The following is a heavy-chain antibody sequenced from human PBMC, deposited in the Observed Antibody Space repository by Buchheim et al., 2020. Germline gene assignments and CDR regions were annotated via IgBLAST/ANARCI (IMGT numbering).Heavy chain of an antibody. CDR2: IHSDGSST. CDR1: GFTFSIYW. D-gene: IGHD6-13*01. Sequence: EVQLVESGGDLVQPGGSLRLSCAASGFTFSIYWMHWVRQAPGKGLVWVSRIHSDGSSTDYADSVKGRFTISRDNAKNTLYLQRNSLRAEDTAVYYCTNLAEQPGRNYWGQGTL. J-gene: IGHJ4*02. CDR3: TNLAEQPGRNY. V-gene: IGHV3-74*01.